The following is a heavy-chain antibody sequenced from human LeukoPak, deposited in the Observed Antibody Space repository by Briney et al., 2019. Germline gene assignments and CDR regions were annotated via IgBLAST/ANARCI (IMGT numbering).Heavy chain of an antibody. D-gene: IGHD3-10*01. Sequence: ASVKASCKASGYTFTSYYMHWVRQAPGQGLEWMGIINPSGGSTSYAQKFQGRVTMTRDTSTSTVYMELSSLRSEDTAVYYCARDPKITMVRGVRTGPNWFDPWGQGTLVTVSS. CDR3: ARDPKITMVRGVRTGPNWFDP. CDR2: INPSGGST. V-gene: IGHV1-46*01. CDR1: GYTFTSYY. J-gene: IGHJ5*02.